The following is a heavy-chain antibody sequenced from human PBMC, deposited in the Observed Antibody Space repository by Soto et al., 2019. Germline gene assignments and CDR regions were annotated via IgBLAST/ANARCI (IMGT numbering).Heavy chain of an antibody. CDR1: GVTFNSDS. J-gene: IGHJ3*02. D-gene: IGHD6-25*01. Sequence: KSGGSLTLSCTASGVTFNSDSLNWGRQAPVKGLEWDSSISSSSSYIDYEDSVNGRFTSSRDNAKNSLKLQMTSLRAEDTAVYYCVRDSASDLAWADGAFDIWGQGTMVTVSS. V-gene: IGHV3-21*01. CDR3: VRDSASDLAWADGAFDI. CDR2: ISSSSSYI.